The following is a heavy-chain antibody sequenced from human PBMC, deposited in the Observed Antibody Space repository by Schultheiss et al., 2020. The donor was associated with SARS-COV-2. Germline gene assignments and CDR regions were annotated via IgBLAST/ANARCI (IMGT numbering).Heavy chain of an antibody. Sequence: GGNRRLSCAASGFTFSSYWMSWVRQAPGKGLEWVANIKQDGSEKYYVDSVKGRFTISRDNAKNSLYLQMNSLRAEDTAVYYCARDVGRSSDFDYWGQGTLVTVSS. J-gene: IGHJ4*02. CDR1: GFTFSSYW. CDR3: ARDVGRSSDFDY. V-gene: IGHV3-7*01. D-gene: IGHD6-13*01. CDR2: IKQDGSEK.